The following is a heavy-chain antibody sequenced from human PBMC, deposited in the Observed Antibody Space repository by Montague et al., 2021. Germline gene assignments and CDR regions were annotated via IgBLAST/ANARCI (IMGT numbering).Heavy chain of an antibody. Sequence: SETLSLTCTVSSGSIFHAHWSWVRQPPGKGLEWLGSMFYGGATSNNPSLKSRVTMSIDTSTHQFSLKLSFVTAADTAVYYCAKQDYFVSGTSYKGFDPWGQGILVTVSS. CDR3: AKQDYFVSGTSYKGFDP. CDR1: SGSIFHAH. D-gene: IGHD3-10*01. V-gene: IGHV4-59*08. J-gene: IGHJ5*02. CDR2: MFYGGAT.